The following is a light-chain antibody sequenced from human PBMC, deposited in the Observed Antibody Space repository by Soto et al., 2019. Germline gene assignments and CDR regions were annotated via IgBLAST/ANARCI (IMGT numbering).Light chain of an antibody. CDR1: QSVSGN. V-gene: IGKV3-15*01. CDR3: QQYNNWPRT. Sequence: EIEMAQSPATLSVSPGERVTLSCRASQSVSGNLAWYQQKPGQAPRLLIYDASARAAGIPGRFSGSGSGTEFTLTISSLQSEDFAVYYCQQYNNWPRTFGQGTKVDIK. CDR2: DAS. J-gene: IGKJ1*01.